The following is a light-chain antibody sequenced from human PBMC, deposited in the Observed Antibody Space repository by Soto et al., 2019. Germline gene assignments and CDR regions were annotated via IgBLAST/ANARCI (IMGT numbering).Light chain of an antibody. CDR1: SSNIGSNY. CDR3: AAWDDSLSGYV. V-gene: IGLV1-47*01. Sequence: VLTQPPAASGTPGQRVTISCSGSSSNIGSNYVYWYQQLPGTAPKLLIYRNNQRPSGVPDRFSGSKSGTSASLAISGLRSEDEADYYCAAWDDSLSGYVFGNGTKVTVL. J-gene: IGLJ1*01. CDR2: RNN.